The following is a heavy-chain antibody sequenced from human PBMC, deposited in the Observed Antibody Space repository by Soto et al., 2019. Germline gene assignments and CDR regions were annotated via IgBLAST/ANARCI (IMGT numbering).Heavy chain of an antibody. CDR1: GYSFAGHY. CDR2: INPNSGGT. Sequence: ASVKVSCKTSGYSFAGHYLHWVRQAPGQGLDWMGWINPNSGGTSYAQKFQGRVTMTRDTSISTAYMVLTSLRSDDTAVYYCARDSHYDILTGYSRNAFDMWGRGTVVTVSS. D-gene: IGHD3-9*01. J-gene: IGHJ3*02. CDR3: ARDSHYDILTGYSRNAFDM. V-gene: IGHV1-2*02.